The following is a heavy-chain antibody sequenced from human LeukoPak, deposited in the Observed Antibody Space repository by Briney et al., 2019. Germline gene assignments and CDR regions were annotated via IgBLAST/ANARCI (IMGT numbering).Heavy chain of an antibody. CDR2: IYSSGST. J-gene: IGHJ6*01. Sequence: TLSLTCTVSGGSITSGGYYWSWIRQHPGKGLEWIGFIYSSGSTNYNPSLKSRVTISVETSKNQFSLKLSSVTAADTAVYFCARSLEYYGMDVWGQGTTVTVSS. D-gene: IGHD1-1*01. CDR1: GGSITSGGYY. V-gene: IGHV4-31*03. CDR3: ARSLEYYGMDV.